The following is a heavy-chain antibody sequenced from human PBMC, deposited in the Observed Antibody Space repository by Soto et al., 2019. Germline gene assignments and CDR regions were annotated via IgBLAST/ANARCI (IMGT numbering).Heavy chain of an antibody. J-gene: IGHJ6*02. CDR1: GGTFSSYA. CDR2: IIPIFGTA. Sequence: SVKVSCKASGGTFSSYAISWVRQAPGQGLEWMGGIIPIFGTANYAQKFQGRVTITADESTSTAYMELSSLRSEDTAVYYCASSEKAVACITPERYYGMDGWGQGTTVTVSS. V-gene: IGHV1-69*13. D-gene: IGHD6-19*01. CDR3: ASSEKAVACITPERYYGMDG.